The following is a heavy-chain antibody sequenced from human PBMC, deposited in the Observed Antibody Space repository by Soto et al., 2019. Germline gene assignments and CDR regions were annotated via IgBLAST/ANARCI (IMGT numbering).Heavy chain of an antibody. CDR3: VKGPVSSFLGGYLFDY. CDR1: GFTFSSYA. J-gene: IGHJ4*02. D-gene: IGHD3-22*01. V-gene: IGHV3-64D*06. Sequence: PGGSLRLSCSASGFTFSSYAMHWVRQAPGKGLEYVSAISSNGGSTYYADSVKGRFTISRDNSKNTLYLQMSSLRAEDTAVYYCVKGPVSSFLGGYLFDYWGQGTLVTVSS. CDR2: ISSNGGST.